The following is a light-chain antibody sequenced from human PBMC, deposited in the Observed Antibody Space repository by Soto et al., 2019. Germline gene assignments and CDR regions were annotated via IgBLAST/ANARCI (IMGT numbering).Light chain of an antibody. CDR2: AAS. J-gene: IGKJ1*01. Sequence: AIQMTQSPSSLSASVGDRVTITCRASQGIRSDLAWYQKKSGKAPKLLIYAASSLQSGGPSRFSGSGSGSDFTLTISSLQPEDFATYYCLQDYTYPRTFGQGTSVEI. V-gene: IGKV1-6*01. CDR1: QGIRSD. CDR3: LQDYTYPRT.